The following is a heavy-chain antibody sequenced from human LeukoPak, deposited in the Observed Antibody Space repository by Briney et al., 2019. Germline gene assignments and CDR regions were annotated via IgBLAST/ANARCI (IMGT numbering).Heavy chain of an antibody. D-gene: IGHD2-2*01. V-gene: IGHV3-30*18. CDR2: ISSEGTIK. CDR1: GFTFSSYA. Sequence: GGSLRLSCAASGFTFSSYAMSWVRQAPGQGLEWVAVISSEGTIKYYGDSVKGRFTSSRDNSRNTLSLEMNSLRPEDTAVYYCAKESSHDNWYFDLWGRGTLVTVSS. J-gene: IGHJ2*01. CDR3: AKESSHDNWYFDL.